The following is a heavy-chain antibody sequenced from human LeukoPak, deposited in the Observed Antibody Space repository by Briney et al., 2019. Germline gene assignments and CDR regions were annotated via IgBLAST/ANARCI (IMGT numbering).Heavy chain of an antibody. CDR2: PDPEDVEA. CDR1: GYSLTELS. CDR3: ATSASAPAYCYGLDV. D-gene: IGHD2-15*01. J-gene: IGHJ6*02. V-gene: IGHV1-24*01. Sequence: ASVKVSCKVSGYSLTELSIHWVRQAPGKGLEWMGGPDPEDVEAIYAQKFQGRVTMTEDTSTDTAYMELSSLKSEDTAVYYCATSASAPAYCYGLDVWGRGTTVTVSS.